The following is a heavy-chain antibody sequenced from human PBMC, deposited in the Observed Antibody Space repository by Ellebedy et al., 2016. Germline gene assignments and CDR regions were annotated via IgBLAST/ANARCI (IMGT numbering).Heavy chain of an antibody. J-gene: IGHJ4*02. V-gene: IGHV1-18*04. CDR1: RYTLTTFS. Sequence: ASVKVSXXPSRYTLTTFSIIWVRPVPGQGLEWMGFVNTFSGNTKFAQKFQGRVSMTTYSSTHTAYMDLRSLRSDDTAMYYCAKTSGWGYGENWGQGTLVTVSS. D-gene: IGHD3-10*01. CDR3: AKTSGWGYGEN. CDR2: VNTFSGNT.